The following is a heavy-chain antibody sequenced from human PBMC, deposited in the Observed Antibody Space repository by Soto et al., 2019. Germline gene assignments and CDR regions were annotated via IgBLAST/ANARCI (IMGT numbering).Heavy chain of an antibody. D-gene: IGHD3-22*01. CDR1: GYTFTSYA. Sequence: ASVKVSCKASGYTFTSYAIHWVRQAPGQRLEWMGWINAGNGNTKYSQKFQGRVTITRDTSASTAYMELSSLRSEDTAVYYCAYGVTVGVYYYYGMDVWGQGTTVTVSS. J-gene: IGHJ6*02. CDR3: AYGVTVGVYYYYGMDV. CDR2: INAGNGNT. V-gene: IGHV1-3*01.